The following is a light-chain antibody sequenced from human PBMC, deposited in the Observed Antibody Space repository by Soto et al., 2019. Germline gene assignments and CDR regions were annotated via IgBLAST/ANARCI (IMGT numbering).Light chain of an antibody. J-gene: IGKJ4*02. CDR3: QQTNSFPLT. CDR1: QDIIKW. CDR2: SGS. Sequence: DIQMTQSQSSCSASVGDRVTIICRGSQDIIKWLAWFQQRPGKAPKLLMYSGSTLQSGAPSRFSGSGSGTEFILTISSLQPEDFATYYCQQTNSFPLTFGGGTKVEIK. V-gene: IGKV1-12*01.